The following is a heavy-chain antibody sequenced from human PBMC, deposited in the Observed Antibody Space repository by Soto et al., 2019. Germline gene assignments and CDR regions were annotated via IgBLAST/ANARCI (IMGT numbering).Heavy chain of an antibody. CDR2: IYYSGNT. Sequence: SETLSLTCTSSGGSVSSSSYCWGWIRQPPGKGLEWIGSIYYSGNTYYNPSLKSRVTISVSMSKNQFSLKLSSVTAADTAVYYCARDDYGDWGGGDYFYYMDVWGKGTTVTVS. CDR1: GGSVSSSSYC. D-gene: IGHD4-17*01. V-gene: IGHV4-39*07. J-gene: IGHJ6*03. CDR3: ARDDYGDWGGGDYFYYMDV.